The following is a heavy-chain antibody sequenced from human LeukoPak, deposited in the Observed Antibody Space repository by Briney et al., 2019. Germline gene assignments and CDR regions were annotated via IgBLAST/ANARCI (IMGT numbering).Heavy chain of an antibody. Sequence: ASVKVSCKASGYTFTSYGISWVRQAPGQGLEWMGWINAGNGNTKYSQKFQGRVTITRDTSASTAYMELSSLRSEDTAVYYCASGIVGAFDAFDIWGQGTMVTVSS. CDR3: ASGIVGAFDAFDI. V-gene: IGHV1-3*01. J-gene: IGHJ3*02. CDR1: GYTFTSYG. CDR2: INAGNGNT. D-gene: IGHD1-26*01.